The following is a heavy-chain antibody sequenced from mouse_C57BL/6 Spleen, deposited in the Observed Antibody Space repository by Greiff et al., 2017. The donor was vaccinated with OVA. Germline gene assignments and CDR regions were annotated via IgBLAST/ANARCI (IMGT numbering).Heavy chain of an antibody. D-gene: IGHD1-1*01. CDR3: ARAGSSPWSFDV. CDR2: ISYDGSN. Sequence: EVQLKESGPGLVKPSQSLSLTCSVTGYSITSGYYWNWIRQFPGNKLEWMGYISYDGSNNYNPSLKNRISITRDTSKNQFFLKLNSVTTEDTATYYCARAGSSPWSFDVWGTGTTVTVSS. CDR1: GYSITSGYY. V-gene: IGHV3-6*01. J-gene: IGHJ1*03.